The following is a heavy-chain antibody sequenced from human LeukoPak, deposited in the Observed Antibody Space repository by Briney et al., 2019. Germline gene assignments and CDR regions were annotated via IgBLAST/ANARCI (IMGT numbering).Heavy chain of an antibody. CDR1: GFTFDDYG. J-gene: IGHJ4*02. V-gene: IGHV3-20*04. Sequence: GGSLRLSCAASGFTFDDYGMSWVRQAPGKGLEWVSGINWNGGSTGYADSVKGRFTISRDNAKNSLYLQMNSLRAEDTALYYCARRGYDYVWGSADYFDYWGQGTLVTVSS. D-gene: IGHD3-16*01. CDR2: INWNGGST. CDR3: ARRGYDYVWGSADYFDY.